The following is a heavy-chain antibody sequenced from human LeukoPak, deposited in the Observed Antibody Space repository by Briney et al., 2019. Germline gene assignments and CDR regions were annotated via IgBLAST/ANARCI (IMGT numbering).Heavy chain of an antibody. D-gene: IGHD1-26*01. CDR1: GFAFSSHW. CDR3: ARDEVGAPPIDH. J-gene: IGHJ4*02. V-gene: IGHV3-74*01. Sequence: GGSLRLSCEASGFAFSSHWMHWVRQAPGKGLVWVSNINGDGGSTGYADSVKGRFTTSRDNAKNTLYLHMNSLRVEDTAVYYCARDEVGAPPIDHWGQGALVTVSS. CDR2: INGDGGST.